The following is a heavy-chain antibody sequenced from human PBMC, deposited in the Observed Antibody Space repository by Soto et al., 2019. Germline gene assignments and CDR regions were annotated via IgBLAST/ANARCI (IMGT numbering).Heavy chain of an antibody. D-gene: IGHD3-3*01. CDR2: IYYSGST. J-gene: IGHJ4*02. CDR3: ARAYYDFWSGYFRRLYFDY. CDR1: GGSISSGGYY. Sequence: SETLSLTCTVSGGSISSGGYYWSWTRQHPGKGLEWIGYIYYSGSTYYNPSLKSRVTISVDTSKNQFSLKLSSVTAADTAVYYCARAYYDFWSGYFRRLYFDYWGQGTLVTVSS. V-gene: IGHV4-31*03.